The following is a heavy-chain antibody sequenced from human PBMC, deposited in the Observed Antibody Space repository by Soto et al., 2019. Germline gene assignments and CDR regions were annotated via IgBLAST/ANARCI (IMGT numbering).Heavy chain of an antibody. Sequence: PSGTLSLTCAVSGYSISTGFNCGWIRQPPGKRLEWIGSIYHSGSTYYNLSLKSRVTISADTSKNQLSLKLISVTAADTALYYCARDWGIGCYHFDSWGQGTMVTVSS. D-gene: IGHD6-19*01. CDR2: IYHSGST. J-gene: IGHJ4*02. CDR3: ARDWGIGCYHFDS. CDR1: GYSISTGFN. V-gene: IGHV4-38-2*02.